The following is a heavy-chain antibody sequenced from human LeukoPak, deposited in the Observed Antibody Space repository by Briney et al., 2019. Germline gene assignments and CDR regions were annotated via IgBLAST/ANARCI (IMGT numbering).Heavy chain of an antibody. D-gene: IGHD3-22*01. CDR2: IIPIFGTT. CDR1: GYTFITYY. Sequence: SVKVSCKASGYTFITYYMRWVRQAPGQGLEWMGGIIPIFGTTDYAQKFQGRVTITADKFTSTVYMELSSLRSEDTAVYYCARSKNRKYYDSSGYLIVWGQGTLVTVSS. J-gene: IGHJ4*02. V-gene: IGHV1-69*06. CDR3: ARSKNRKYYDSSGYLIV.